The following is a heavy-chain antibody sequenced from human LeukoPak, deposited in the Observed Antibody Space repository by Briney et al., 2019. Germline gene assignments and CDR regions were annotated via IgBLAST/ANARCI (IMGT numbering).Heavy chain of an antibody. CDR1: GLNVSSTH. CDR2: INSVGTT. J-gene: IGHJ3*01. CDR3: AREWREAQKDAFAF. Sequence: GGSLTLSCVPSGLNVSSTHINWVRQPPEKALEWVSLINSVGTTDYPEFVKGRFTLARDNSKNTLFLQMNRLRAEDSGVYYCAREWREAQKDAFAFWGQGTMVTVSS. D-gene: IGHD1-26*01. V-gene: IGHV3-66*01.